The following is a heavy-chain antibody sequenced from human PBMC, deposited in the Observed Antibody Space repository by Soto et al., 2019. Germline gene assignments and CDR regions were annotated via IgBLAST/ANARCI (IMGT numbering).Heavy chain of an antibody. CDR1: GFTFSSYW. V-gene: IGHV3-74*01. CDR3: VRGEGYNSAFDI. J-gene: IGHJ3*02. D-gene: IGHD5-18*01. Sequence: GGSLRLSWAASGFTFSSYWMHWVRQAPGRGLVWVSRSNSEGSSTRYAYSVKGRFTLSRDNATNTLYLQMNSLRAEDTAVYYCVRGEGYNSAFDIWGQGTMVTV. CDR2: SNSEGSST.